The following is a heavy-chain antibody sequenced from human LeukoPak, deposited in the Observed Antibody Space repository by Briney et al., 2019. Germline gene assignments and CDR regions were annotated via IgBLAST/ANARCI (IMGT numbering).Heavy chain of an antibody. CDR1: GGSISSSSYY. CDR2: IYYSGSP. Sequence: SETLSLTCTVSGGSISSSSYYLGWLRQPPGKGLEWIGSIYYSGSPYYNPSLKSRVTISVATSKKQFYLKLSSVTAADTAVYYCARHVGFITMVRGVINNNWFDPWGQGTLVTVSS. CDR3: ARHVGFITMVRGVINNNWFDP. D-gene: IGHD3-10*01. V-gene: IGHV4-39*01. J-gene: IGHJ5*02.